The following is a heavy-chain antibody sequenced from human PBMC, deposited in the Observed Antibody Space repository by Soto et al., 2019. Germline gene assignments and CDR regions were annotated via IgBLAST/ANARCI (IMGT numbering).Heavy chain of an antibody. CDR1: GGSISSAAYC. D-gene: IGHD7-27*01. CDR3: ARGPTGDKVDY. Sequence: PSETLSLTCTVSGGSISSAAYCWSWIRQSPDKGLEWIGHIYDGGTTYSSPSLKGRVTISADTSETQFSLKLNSVSAAGTAVYYCARGPTGDKVDYWGQGIQVTVSS. CDR2: IYDGGTT. J-gene: IGHJ4*02. V-gene: IGHV4-30-4*01.